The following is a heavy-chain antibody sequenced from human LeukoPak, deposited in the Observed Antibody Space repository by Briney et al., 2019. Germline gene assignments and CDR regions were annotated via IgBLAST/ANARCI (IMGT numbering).Heavy chain of an antibody. CDR1: VFIYSRQA. CDR2: NTGSGGST. J-gene: IGHJ4*02. CDR3: ALPGRAREVIGSFDY. Sequence: GVTLRLFCAASVFIYSRQAMRWVREAPGKGLEWVSANTGSGGSTYYADSVKGRFTISRNNSKNTLYLQMNSRRAEDTAVYYCALPGRAREVIGSFDYWGQGTVVSVSS. D-gene: IGHD3-10*01. V-gene: IGHV3-23*01.